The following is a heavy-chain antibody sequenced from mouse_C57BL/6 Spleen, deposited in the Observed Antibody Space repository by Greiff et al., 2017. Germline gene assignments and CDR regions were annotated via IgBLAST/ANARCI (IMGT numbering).Heavy chain of an antibody. D-gene: IGHD1-1*01. Sequence: VQLQQPGAELVRPGTSVKLSCKASGYTFTSYWMHWVKQRPGQGLEWIGVIDPSDSYTNYNQKFKGKATLTVDTSSSTAYMQLSSLTSEDSAVYYCARNVYGSPFDYWGQGTTLTVSS. CDR2: IDPSDSYT. J-gene: IGHJ2*01. V-gene: IGHV1-59*01. CDR1: GYTFTSYW. CDR3: ARNVYGSPFDY.